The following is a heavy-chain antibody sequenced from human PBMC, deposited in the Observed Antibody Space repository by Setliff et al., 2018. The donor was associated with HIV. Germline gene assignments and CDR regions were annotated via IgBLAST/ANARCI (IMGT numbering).Heavy chain of an antibody. CDR3: ASHQDYGDNYYFDY. Sequence: PSETLSLTCTVSGASITNDSFYWGWIRQSPGKGLEWIAHIHHSGPTYYNPSLKSRVTMSVDTSKSQFSLRLSSVTATDAALYYCASHQDYGDNYYFDYWGRGTLVTV. CDR2: IHHSGPT. J-gene: IGHJ4*02. D-gene: IGHD4-17*01. V-gene: IGHV4-39*01. CDR1: GASITNDSFY.